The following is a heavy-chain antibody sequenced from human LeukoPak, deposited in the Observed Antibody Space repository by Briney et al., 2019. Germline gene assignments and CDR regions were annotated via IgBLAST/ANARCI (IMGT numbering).Heavy chain of an antibody. J-gene: IGHJ6*02. CDR3: AKDSSRGGSGSYYYYYYYGMDV. CDR1: GFTFSSYA. V-gene: IGHV3-23*01. CDR2: ISGSGGST. Sequence: GGSLRLSCAASGFTFSSYAMSWVRQAPGKGLEWVSAISGSGGSTYYADSVKGRFTISRDNSKNTLYLQMNSLRAEDTAVYYCAKDSSRGGSGSYYYYYYYGMDVWGQGTTVTVSS. D-gene: IGHD3-10*01.